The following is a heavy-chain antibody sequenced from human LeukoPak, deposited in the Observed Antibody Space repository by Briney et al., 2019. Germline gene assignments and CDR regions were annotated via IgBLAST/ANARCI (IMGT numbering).Heavy chain of an antibody. J-gene: IGHJ6*03. V-gene: IGHV1-69*05. CDR3: ARNGELWSGYYPGRCYYYYMDV. Sequence: SVKLCCKASGGTFSSYAISWVRQAPGQGLEWMGGIIPFFGTANYAQKLQGRVTITTAASTTTAYMELSSLRSEDTAVYYCARNGELWSGYYPGRCYYYYMDVWGKGTTVTVSS. CDR1: GGTFSSYA. D-gene: IGHD3-3*01. CDR2: IIPFFGTA.